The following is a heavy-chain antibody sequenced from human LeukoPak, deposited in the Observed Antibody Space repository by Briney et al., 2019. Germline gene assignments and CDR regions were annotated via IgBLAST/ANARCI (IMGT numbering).Heavy chain of an antibody. Sequence: GGSLRLSCAASGFTFSSYSMNWVRQAPGKGLEWVSSISSSSSYIYSADSVKGRFTISRDDAKNSLYLQMNSLRAEDTAVYYCARDWSSVDYWGQGTLVTVSS. CDR2: ISSSSSYI. D-gene: IGHD2-2*01. V-gene: IGHV3-21*01. J-gene: IGHJ4*02. CDR1: GFTFSSYS. CDR3: ARDWSSVDY.